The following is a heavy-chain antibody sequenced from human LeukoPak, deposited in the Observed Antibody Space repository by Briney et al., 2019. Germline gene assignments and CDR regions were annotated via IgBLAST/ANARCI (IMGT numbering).Heavy chain of an antibody. D-gene: IGHD6-13*01. CDR3: AGSYSSSLYYYYGMDV. CDR2: IYYSGST. Sequence: SETLTLTCTVSGDSISSYYWSWIRQPPGKGLEWIGYIYYSGSTNYSPSLKSRVTISVDTSKNQFSLKLSSVTAADTAVYYCAGSYSSSLYYYYGMDVWGQGTTVTVSS. J-gene: IGHJ6*02. CDR1: GDSISSYY. V-gene: IGHV4-59*01.